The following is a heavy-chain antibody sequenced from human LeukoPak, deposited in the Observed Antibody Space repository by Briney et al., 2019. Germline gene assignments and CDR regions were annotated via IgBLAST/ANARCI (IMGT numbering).Heavy chain of an antibody. D-gene: IGHD1-26*01. Sequence: GGSLRLSCAASGFTFTGYCMSWVRQAPGKGLEWVSAISGSGSSTYYADSVKGRFTISRDKSKNTLDLQMNSLRAEDTAVYYCAKGDTTWELPHDDWGQGILVTVSS. CDR2: ISGSGSST. V-gene: IGHV3-23*01. J-gene: IGHJ4*02. CDR1: GFTFTGYC. CDR3: AKGDTTWELPHDD.